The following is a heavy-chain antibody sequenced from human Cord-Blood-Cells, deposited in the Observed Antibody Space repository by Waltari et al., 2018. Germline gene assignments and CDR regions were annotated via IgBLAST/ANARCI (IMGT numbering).Heavy chain of an antibody. Sequence: VQLQQWGAGLLKPSETLSLTCAVYGGSFSGYYWSWIRQPPGKGLEWIGEINHSGSTNYNPSLKSRVTISVDTSKNQFSLKLSSVTAADTAVYYCASKKLGYFDYWGQGTLVTVSS. V-gene: IGHV4-34*01. CDR2: INHSGST. CDR3: ASKKLGYFDY. CDR1: GGSFSGYY. D-gene: IGHD7-27*01. J-gene: IGHJ4*02.